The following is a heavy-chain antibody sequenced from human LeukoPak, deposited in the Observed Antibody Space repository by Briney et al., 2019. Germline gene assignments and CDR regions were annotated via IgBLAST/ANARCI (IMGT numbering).Heavy chain of an antibody. V-gene: IGHV3-7*01. J-gene: IGHJ4*02. Sequence: TGGSLRLSCAASGFTFSSYWMSWVRQAPGKGLEWVANIKQDGSEKYYVDSVKGRFTISRDNAKNSLYLQMNSLRAEDTAVYYCARVPRDLGAARRFHYFDYWGQGTLVTVSS. CDR1: GFTFSSYW. D-gene: IGHD6-6*01. CDR2: IKQDGSEK. CDR3: ARVPRDLGAARRFHYFDY.